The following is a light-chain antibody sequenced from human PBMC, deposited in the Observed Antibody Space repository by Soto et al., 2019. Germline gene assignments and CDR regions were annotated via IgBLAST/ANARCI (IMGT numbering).Light chain of an antibody. CDR1: SSDVGAYIL. CDR2: DVN. Sequence: QSALTQPPSASGSPGQSVTISCTGTSSDVGAYILVSWYQQHPGKAPKLMVYDVNRRPPGVPDRFFGSKSGNTASLTVSGLQAEDEADYYCVSFAGGTYVFGTGTKVTVL. J-gene: IGLJ1*01. V-gene: IGLV2-8*01. CDR3: VSFAGGTYV.